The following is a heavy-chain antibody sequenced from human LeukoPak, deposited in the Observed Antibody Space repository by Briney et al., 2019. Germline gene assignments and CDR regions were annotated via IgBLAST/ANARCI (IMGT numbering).Heavy chain of an antibody. Sequence: LQLPKKGLKWIGNVDYNGNIYYSPSLKSRALVSVDTSKNQVSLRLTSVTAADTAVYFCARSNHFWSGFLDTWGQGTLVTVSS. CDR3: ARSNHFWSGFLDT. V-gene: IGHV4-39*07. D-gene: IGHD3-3*02. J-gene: IGHJ4*02. CDR2: VDYNGNI.